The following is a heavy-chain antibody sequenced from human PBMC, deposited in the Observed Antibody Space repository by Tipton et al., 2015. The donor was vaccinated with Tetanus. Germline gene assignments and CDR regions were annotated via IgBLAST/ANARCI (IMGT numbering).Heavy chain of an antibody. V-gene: IGHV4-59*01. CDR3: ARIRYYPDSSAFLSDY. Sequence: LSCTVSGGSISGYYWTWMRQPPGKGLEWLGYIYYRGETNYNPSVSSRLTISLDTSKNQVSLRLTSVTAADTAVYFCARIRYYPDSSAFLSDYWGRGIRVTVSS. J-gene: IGHJ4*02. CDR1: GGSISGYY. CDR2: IYYRGET. D-gene: IGHD3-22*01.